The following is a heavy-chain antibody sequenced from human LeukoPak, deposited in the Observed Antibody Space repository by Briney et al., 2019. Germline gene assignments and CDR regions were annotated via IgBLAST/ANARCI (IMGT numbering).Heavy chain of an antibody. D-gene: IGHD3/OR15-3a*01. J-gene: IGHJ4*02. CDR3: ARDRDWSFDY. CDR1: GITFSGNW. V-gene: IGHV3-7*05. CDR2: IKPGGSEK. Sequence: GGSLRLSCADSGITFSGNWMSWVRQAPGKGLEWVAHIKPGGSEKYYVDSGRGRSPISKDNRENSFLLERKCLSAEETAVCYCARDRDWSFDYSGQGTLVTVSS.